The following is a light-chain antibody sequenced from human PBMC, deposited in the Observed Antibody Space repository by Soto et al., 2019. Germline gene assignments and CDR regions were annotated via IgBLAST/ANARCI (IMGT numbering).Light chain of an antibody. J-gene: IGKJ1*01. Sequence: DIVLTQCRSPLSSSPGKRATLSCRASQSVSSSYLALYQQKPGQAPRLLIYGASSRATGIPDRFSGSGSGTDFTLTISRMEPRDSAVYYCQQYGGSLTWTFGHGTKVDIK. CDR3: QQYGGSLTWT. CDR1: QSVSSSY. CDR2: GAS. V-gene: IGKV3-20*01.